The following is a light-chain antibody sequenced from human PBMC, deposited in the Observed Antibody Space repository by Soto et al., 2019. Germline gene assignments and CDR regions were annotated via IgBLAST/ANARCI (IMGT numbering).Light chain of an antibody. CDR1: QTISNW. CDR3: QHYSDNLYT. Sequence: DIQMTQSPSTLSASVGDRVTITCRASQTISNWLAWYQQKPGKAPRVLIFDASRLESGVPSRFSGSGSGTEFTLTISSLQPDDFATYYCQHYSDNLYTLGQGTKLEIK. CDR2: DAS. V-gene: IGKV1-5*01. J-gene: IGKJ2*01.